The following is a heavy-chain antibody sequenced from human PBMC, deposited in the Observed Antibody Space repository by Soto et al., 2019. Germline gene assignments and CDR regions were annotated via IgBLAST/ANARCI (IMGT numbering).Heavy chain of an antibody. CDR1: GFTFSSYS. Sequence: GGSLRLSCAASGFTFSSYSMNWVRQAPGKGLEWVSYISSSSSTIYYADSVKGRFTISRDNAKNSLYLQMNSLRDEDTAVYYCARDSEGQLVSILYYYYGMDVWGQGTTVTVSS. CDR3: ARDSEGQLVSILYYYYGMDV. D-gene: IGHD6-6*01. V-gene: IGHV3-48*02. J-gene: IGHJ6*02. CDR2: ISSSSSTI.